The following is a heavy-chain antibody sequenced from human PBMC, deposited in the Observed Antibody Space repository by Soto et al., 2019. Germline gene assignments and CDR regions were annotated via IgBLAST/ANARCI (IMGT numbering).Heavy chain of an antibody. D-gene: IGHD4-17*01. Sequence: QITLKVSGPTLVKPTQTLTLTCTFSGFSLSTSGVAVGWIRQPPGKALEWLALIYCNDDKRYSPSLKSTLTITTDSSKTQVVLTTTNMNPVYTATYYCAHSHYPDGDLFDYWGQGTLVTVSS. V-gene: IGHV2-5*01. CDR3: AHSHYPDGDLFDY. CDR2: IYCNDDK. CDR1: GFSLSTSGVA. J-gene: IGHJ4*02.